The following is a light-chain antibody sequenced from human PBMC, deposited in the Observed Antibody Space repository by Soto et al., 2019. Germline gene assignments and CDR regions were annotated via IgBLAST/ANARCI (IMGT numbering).Light chain of an antibody. CDR2: AAS. J-gene: IGKJ5*01. V-gene: IGKV1-39*01. Sequence: DIQMTQSPSSLSASVGDRVTITCRASQSISNYLNWYQQEPGKAPKLLIYAASTLQSGVPSRFSGSGSGTDFTLTISCLQSEDFATYYCQQYYSYPITFGQGTRLEIK. CDR1: QSISNY. CDR3: QQYYSYPIT.